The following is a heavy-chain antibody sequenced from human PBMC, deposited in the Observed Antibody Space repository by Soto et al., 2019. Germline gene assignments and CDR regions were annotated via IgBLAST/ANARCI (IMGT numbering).Heavy chain of an antibody. D-gene: IGHD6-19*01. V-gene: IGHV4-59*01. CDR1: GGSISSYY. Sequence: KPSETLSLTCTVSGGSISSYYWSWIRQPPGKGLEWIGYIYYSGSTNYNPSLKSRVTMSVDTSKNEFSLRLTSVTAADTAVYYCARFSGWYSAFDYWGQGTPVTVSS. J-gene: IGHJ4*02. CDR3: ARFSGWYSAFDY. CDR2: IYYSGST.